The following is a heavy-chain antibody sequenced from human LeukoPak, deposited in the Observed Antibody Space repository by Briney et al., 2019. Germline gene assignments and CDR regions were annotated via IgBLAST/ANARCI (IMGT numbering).Heavy chain of an antibody. CDR1: GFTFSSYA. J-gene: IGHJ6*02. Sequence: PGGSLRLSCAASGFTFSSYAMKWVRQAPGKGLEWVSGVSGSGGSTYYADSVTGRFTISRDNSRNTLYLQMNSLRAEDTAVYYCARVDFWSGYPYYYYYYGMDVWGQGTTVTVSS. V-gene: IGHV3-23*01. CDR2: VSGSGGST. CDR3: ARVDFWSGYPYYYYYYGMDV. D-gene: IGHD3-3*01.